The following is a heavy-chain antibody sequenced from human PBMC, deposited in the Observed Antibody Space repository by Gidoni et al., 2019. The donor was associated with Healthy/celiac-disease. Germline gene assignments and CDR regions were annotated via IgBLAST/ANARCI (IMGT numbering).Heavy chain of an antibody. D-gene: IGHD3-9*01. J-gene: IGHJ4*02. CDR1: GSTFSSYA. CDR2: ISYDGSNK. Sequence: QVQLVESGGGVVQPGRSLRLSCAASGSTFSSYAMHWVRQAPGKGLEWVAVISYDGSNKYYADSVKGRFTISRDNSKNTLYLQMNSLRAEDTAVYYCARDGVPYSTGGYFDYWGQGTLVTVSS. V-gene: IGHV3-30-3*01. CDR3: ARDGVPYSTGGYFDY.